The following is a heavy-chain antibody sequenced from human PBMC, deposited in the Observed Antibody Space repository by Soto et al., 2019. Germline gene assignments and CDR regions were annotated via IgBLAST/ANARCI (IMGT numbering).Heavy chain of an antibody. D-gene: IGHD6-13*01. CDR3: ARSYSTSWYIWFDP. Sequence: QVRLVQSGAEVKKPGASVKVSCKASGYTFTGYYMHWVRQAPGQGLQWMGWINPDTGAINYAQEFQGWVTMTRDTSINTAYMELSRLGVDDTAIYYCARSYSTSWYIWFDPWGQGPLVTVSS. J-gene: IGHJ5*02. V-gene: IGHV1-2*04. CDR2: INPDTGAI. CDR1: GYTFTGYY.